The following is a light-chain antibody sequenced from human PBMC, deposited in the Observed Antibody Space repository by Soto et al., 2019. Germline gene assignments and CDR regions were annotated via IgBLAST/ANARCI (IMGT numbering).Light chain of an antibody. J-gene: IGKJ2*01. Sequence: DIQMTQSPSSLSASVGDRVTITCRASQSINIYLNWYQQRPGKAPNLLIYAASSLHSGVPSRFSGSGTGTDFTRTISSLPPEDFATYYCQQSYSTPQTCGQGTKLEIK. CDR1: QSINIY. V-gene: IGKV1-39*01. CDR2: AAS. CDR3: QQSYSTPQT.